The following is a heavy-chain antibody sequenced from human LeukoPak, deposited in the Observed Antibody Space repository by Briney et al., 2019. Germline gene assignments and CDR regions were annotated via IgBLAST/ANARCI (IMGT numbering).Heavy chain of an antibody. D-gene: IGHD4-17*01. CDR3: AKDVGRYGDYSRGDDY. J-gene: IGHJ4*02. V-gene: IGHV3-23*01. Sequence: GGSLRLSCAASGFTFSSYAMSWVRQAPGKGLEWVSAISGSGGSTYYADSVKGRFTISRDNSKNTLYLQMNSLRAEDTAVYYCAKDVGRYGDYSRGDDYWGQGTLATVSS. CDR2: ISGSGGST. CDR1: GFTFSSYA.